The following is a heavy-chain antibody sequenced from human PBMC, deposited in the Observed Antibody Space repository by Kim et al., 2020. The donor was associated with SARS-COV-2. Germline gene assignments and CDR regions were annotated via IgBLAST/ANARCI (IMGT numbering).Heavy chain of an antibody. J-gene: IGHJ5*02. CDR1: GFTFSSYS. CDR2: ISSSSSYI. CDR3: ARDPSGGFDP. Sequence: GGSLRLSCAASGFTFSSYSMNWVRQAPGKGLEWVSSISSSSSYIYYADSVKGRFTTSRDNAKNSLYLQMNSLRAEDTAVYYCARDPSGGFDPWGQGTLGTVSS. V-gene: IGHV3-21*01. D-gene: IGHD7-27*01.